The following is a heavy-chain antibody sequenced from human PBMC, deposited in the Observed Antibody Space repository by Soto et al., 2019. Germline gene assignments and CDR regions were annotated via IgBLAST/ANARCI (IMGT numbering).Heavy chain of an antibody. CDR2: MSYDGSNK. D-gene: IGHD1-26*01. CDR1: GFTFSSYA. CDR3: ARGGRREPDAFDI. Sequence: QVQLVESGGGVVQPGRSLRLSCAASGFTFSSYAMHWVRQAPGKGLEWVAVMSYDGSNKYYADSVKGRFTISRDNSKNTLYLQMNSLRAEDTAVYYCARGGRREPDAFDIWGQGTMVTVSS. J-gene: IGHJ3*02. V-gene: IGHV3-30-3*01.